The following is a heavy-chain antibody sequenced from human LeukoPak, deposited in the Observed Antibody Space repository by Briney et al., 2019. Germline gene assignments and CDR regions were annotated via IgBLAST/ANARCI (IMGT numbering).Heavy chain of an antibody. J-gene: IGHJ3*02. CDR1: GGSISSSSYY. D-gene: IGHD3-9*01. V-gene: IGHV4-39*01. Sequence: SETLSLTCTVSGGSISSSSYYWGWIRQPPGKGLEWIASIYYSGSTYYNPSLKSRVTISVDTSKNQFSLKLSSVTAAETAVYYCARHVLLRYFDWLPGHDAFDIWGQGTMVTVSS. CDR3: ARHVLLRYFDWLPGHDAFDI. CDR2: IYYSGST.